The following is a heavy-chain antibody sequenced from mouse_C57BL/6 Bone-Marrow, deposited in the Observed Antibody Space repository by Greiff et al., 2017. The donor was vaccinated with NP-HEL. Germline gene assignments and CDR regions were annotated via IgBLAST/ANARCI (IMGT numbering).Heavy chain of an antibody. J-gene: IGHJ2*01. D-gene: IGHD1-1*01. CDR2: IYPGSGST. V-gene: IGHV1-55*01. CDR3: ARGGYYYGPYYFDY. Sequence: QVQLKESGAELVKPGASVKMSCKASGYTFTSYWITWVKQRPGQGLEWIGDIYPGSGSTNYNEKFKSKATLTVDTSSSTAYMQLSSLTSEDSAVYYCARGGYYYGPYYFDYWGQGTTLTVSS. CDR1: GYTFTSYW.